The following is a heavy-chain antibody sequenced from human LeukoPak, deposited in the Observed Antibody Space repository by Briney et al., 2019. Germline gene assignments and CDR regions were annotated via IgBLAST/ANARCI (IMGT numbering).Heavy chain of an antibody. CDR1: GGSFSGYY. V-gene: IGHV4-34*01. Sequence: SETLSLTCAVYGGSFSGYYWSWIRQPPGKGLEWIGEINHSGSTNYNPSLKSRVTISVDTSKNQFSLKLSSVTAADTAVYYCARDRPYYDILTGYYSYYYYMDVWGKGTTVTVSS. J-gene: IGHJ6*03. CDR3: ARDRPYYDILTGYYSYYYYMDV. CDR2: INHSGST. D-gene: IGHD3-9*01.